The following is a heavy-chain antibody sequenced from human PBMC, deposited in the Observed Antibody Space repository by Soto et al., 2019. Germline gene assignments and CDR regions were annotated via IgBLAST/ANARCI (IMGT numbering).Heavy chain of an antibody. D-gene: IGHD3-10*01. CDR3: ARDRDSGNTKIYYYYYGMDV. J-gene: IGHJ6*02. V-gene: IGHV3-48*03. CDR2: ISSSGSTI. CDR1: GFTFSSYE. Sequence: LRLSCAASGFTFSSYEMNWVRQAPGKGLEWVSYISSSGSTIYYADSVKGRFTISRDNAKNSLYLQMNSLRAEDTAVYYCARDRDSGNTKIYYYYYGMDVWGQGTTVTVSS.